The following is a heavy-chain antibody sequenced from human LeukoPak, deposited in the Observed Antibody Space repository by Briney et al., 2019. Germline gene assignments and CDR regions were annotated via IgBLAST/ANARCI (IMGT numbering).Heavy chain of an antibody. V-gene: IGHV3-30-3*01. CDR3: ARSGYYDILTGYWEFDY. D-gene: IGHD3-9*01. CDR1: GFTFSSYA. J-gene: IGHJ4*02. CDR2: ISYDGSNK. Sequence: PGGSLRLSCAASGFTFSSYAMHWVRQAPGKGLEWVAVISYDGSNKYYADSVKGRFTISRDNSKNTLYLQMNSLRAEDTAVYYCARSGYYDILTGYWEFDYWGQGTLVTVSS.